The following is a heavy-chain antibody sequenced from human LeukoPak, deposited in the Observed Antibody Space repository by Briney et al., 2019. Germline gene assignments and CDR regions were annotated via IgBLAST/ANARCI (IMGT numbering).Heavy chain of an antibody. CDR2: ISGSGVDT. V-gene: IGHV3-23*01. J-gene: IGHJ3*02. CDR1: GFTFSNYA. Sequence: GGSLRLSCTDSGFTFSNYAMRWVRQAPGKGLEWVSDISGSGVDTYYADSVKGRFTISRDNSKNTLYLQMNSLRAEDTAVYYCARDRDYYDSSDYSLAFDIWGQGTMVTVSS. CDR3: ARDRDYYDSSDYSLAFDI. D-gene: IGHD3-22*01.